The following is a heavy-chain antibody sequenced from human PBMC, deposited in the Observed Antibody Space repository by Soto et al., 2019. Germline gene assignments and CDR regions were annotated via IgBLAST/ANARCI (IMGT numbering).Heavy chain of an antibody. Sequence: EVQLVESGGGLVQPGGSLRLSCAASGFTFNTYWMTWVRQAPGKGLEWVANIKQDGSETYYVDSVKGRYTISRDNAKNSLYLQMNSLRAEDTAVYYWARDPPYGSGTSQNYGMDVWGQGTTVTVSS. V-gene: IGHV3-7*04. CDR3: ARDPPYGSGTSQNYGMDV. J-gene: IGHJ6*02. CDR2: IKQDGSET. D-gene: IGHD3-10*01. CDR1: GFTFNTYW.